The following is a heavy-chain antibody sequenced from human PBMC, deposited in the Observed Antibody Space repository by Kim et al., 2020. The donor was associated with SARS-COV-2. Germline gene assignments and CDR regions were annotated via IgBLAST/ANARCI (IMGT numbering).Heavy chain of an antibody. CDR1: GFTFSSYS. V-gene: IGHV3-21*01. J-gene: IGHJ6*02. CDR3: ARDPDSGYDYYYYYYGMDV. D-gene: IGHD5-12*01. CDR2: ISSSSSYI. Sequence: GGSLRLSCAASGFTFSSYSMNWVRQAPGKGLEWVSSISSSSSYIYYADSVKGRFTISRDNAKNSLYLQMNSLRAEDTAVYYCARDPDSGYDYYYYYYGMDVWGQGTTVTVSS.